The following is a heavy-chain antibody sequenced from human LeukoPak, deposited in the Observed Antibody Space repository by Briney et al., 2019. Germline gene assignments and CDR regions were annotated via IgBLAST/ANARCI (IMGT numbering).Heavy chain of an antibody. CDR1: DGSFTDYH. J-gene: IGHJ6*03. D-gene: IGHD6-6*01. CDR2: INHSGST. V-gene: IGHV4-34*01. CDR3: ARATEGYSSSVVYMDV. Sequence: SETLSLTCAVYDGSFTDYHWTWIRQPPGKELEWIGEINHSGSTRYSPSLKSRVTISVDTPKNQFSLKLSSVTAADTAVYYSARATEGYSSSVVYMDVWGKGTTVTVSS.